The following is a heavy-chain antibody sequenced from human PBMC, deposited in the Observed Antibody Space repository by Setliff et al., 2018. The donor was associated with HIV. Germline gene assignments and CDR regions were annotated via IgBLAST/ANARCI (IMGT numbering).Heavy chain of an antibody. CDR2: AHYSGSN. CDR1: GGSIRSYY. J-gene: IGHJ5*02. D-gene: IGHD3-22*01. V-gene: IGHV4-59*01. Sequence: SETLSLTCTVSGGSIRSYYRSWIRQPPGKGLEWLGHAHYSGSNKNNPSLRSRISMAVDTSKNQVSLKLSSVTAADTAVYYCARVGYNDDSGYPYNWFDPWGQGTLGTSPQ. CDR3: ARVGYNDDSGYPYNWFDP.